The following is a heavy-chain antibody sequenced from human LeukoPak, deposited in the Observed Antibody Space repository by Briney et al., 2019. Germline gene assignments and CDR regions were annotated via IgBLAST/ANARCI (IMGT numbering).Heavy chain of an antibody. Sequence: GGSLTLSCAASGFTFSSYGMHWLRRAPGKGLEGVAVICYDGSTKYYAASVKGRFTISRDNSKDPLYLQMSSLRAEDTAVYYCARDPGYYDSSGYCDYWGQGNLVTASS. J-gene: IGHJ4*02. CDR3: ARDPGYYDSSGYCDY. CDR1: GFTFSSYG. D-gene: IGHD3-22*01. CDR2: ICYDGSTK. V-gene: IGHV3-33*01.